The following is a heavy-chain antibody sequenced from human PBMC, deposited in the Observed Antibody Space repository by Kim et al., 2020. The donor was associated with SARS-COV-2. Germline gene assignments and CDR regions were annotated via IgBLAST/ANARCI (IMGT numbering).Heavy chain of an antibody. CDR1: GGSFTNYY. D-gene: IGHD3-16*01. J-gene: IGHJ6*03. Sequence: SETLSLTCTVSGGSFTNYYWTWIRQPPGKGLEWTGYVHTSGNTNYNPSLKSRVTISVDTSKNQFSLKLSSVTAADTAVYYCARGDVVAYNYYMDVWGRGTTVTVSS. V-gene: IGHV4-59*01. CDR3: ARGDVVAYNYYMDV. CDR2: VHTSGNT.